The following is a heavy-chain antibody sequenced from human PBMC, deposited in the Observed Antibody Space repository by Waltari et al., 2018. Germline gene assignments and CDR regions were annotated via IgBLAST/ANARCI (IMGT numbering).Heavy chain of an antibody. V-gene: IGHV4-39*01. J-gene: IGHJ6*02. CDR1: GGSIISTTNY. CDR3: ATHSANHDYHYYAMDV. D-gene: IGHD2-15*01. CDR2: SYYSGSP. Sequence: QLQLQESGPGLVKPSETLSLTCIVSGGSIISTTNYWGWIRQPPGKGLEWIGSSYYSGSPNYNPSLKSRVTISVDTSKNRFSLKVSSVTAADTALYYCATHSANHDYHYYAMDVWGLGTTVTVSS.